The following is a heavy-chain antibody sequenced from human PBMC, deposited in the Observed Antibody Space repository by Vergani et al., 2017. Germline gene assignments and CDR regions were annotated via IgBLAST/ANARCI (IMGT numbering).Heavy chain of an antibody. D-gene: IGHD1-14*01. CDR1: GGSISSYY. J-gene: IGHJ4*02. Sequence: QVQLQESGPGLVKPSETLSLTCTVSGGSISSYYWSWIRQPPGKGLEWIGYIYYSGSTNYNPSLKSRVTISVDTSKNQFSLKLSSVTAADTAVYYCARGLLGPPGPFDYWGQGTLVTVSS. V-gene: IGHV4-59*01. CDR3: ARGLLGPPGPFDY. CDR2: IYYSGST.